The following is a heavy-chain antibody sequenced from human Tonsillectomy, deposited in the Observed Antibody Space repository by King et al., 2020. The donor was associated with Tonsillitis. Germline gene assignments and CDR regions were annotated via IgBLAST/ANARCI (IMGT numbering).Heavy chain of an antibody. V-gene: IGHV3-49*03. J-gene: IGHJ5*02. CDR3: TRGSYYDSLNWFDP. CDR2: IRSKAYGGTT. CDR1: GFTFGDYA. Sequence: QLVQSGGGLVQPWRSLRLSCTASGFTFGDYAMSWFRQAPGKGLEWVGFIRSKAYGGTTEYAASVKGRFTIPRDDSKSIAYLQMNSLKTEDTAVYYCTRGSYYDSLNWFDPWGQGTLVTVSS. D-gene: IGHD3-22*01.